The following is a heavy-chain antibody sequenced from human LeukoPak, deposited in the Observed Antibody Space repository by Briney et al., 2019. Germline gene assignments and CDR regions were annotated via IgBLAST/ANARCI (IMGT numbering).Heavy chain of an antibody. J-gene: IGHJ5*02. CDR2: IYYSGST. D-gene: IGHD6-19*01. CDR3: ARLEGSGWYVGNWFDP. V-gene: IGHV4-39*01. Sequence: PSETLSLTCTVSGGSISSSSSYWGWIRQPPGKGLEWIGSIYYSGSTYYNPSLKSRVTISVDTSKNQFSLKLSSVTAADTAVYYCARLEGSGWYVGNWFDPWGQGTLVTVSS. CDR1: GGSISSSSSY.